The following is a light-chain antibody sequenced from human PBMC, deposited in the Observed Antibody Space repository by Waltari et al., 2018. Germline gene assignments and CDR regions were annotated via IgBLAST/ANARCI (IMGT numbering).Light chain of an antibody. CDR2: AAS. CDR3: QQYHSSPS. Sequence: DIQMTQSPSSLSASVGDRVTITCRASQSISDYLNWYQQKPGKAPKLLIYAASNLESGVPSRFSGSGSGTDFTLTISGLQAEDVAVYHCQQYHSSPSFGQGTRLEIK. CDR1: QSISDY. J-gene: IGKJ5*01. V-gene: IGKV1-39*01.